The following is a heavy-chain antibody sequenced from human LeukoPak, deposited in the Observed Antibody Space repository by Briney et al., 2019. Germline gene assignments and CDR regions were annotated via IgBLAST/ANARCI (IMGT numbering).Heavy chain of an antibody. CDR3: AKTKVTATRYYFDY. D-gene: IGHD2-21*02. CDR1: GFTFSSYW. Sequence: GGSLRLSCAASGFTFSSYWMSWVRQAPGKGLEWVANINKDGGEKYYVDSVKGRFTISRDNSKNTLYLQMNSLTDDDTAVYYCAKTKVTATRYYFDYWGQGTLVTVSS. J-gene: IGHJ4*02. CDR2: INKDGGEK. V-gene: IGHV3-7*03.